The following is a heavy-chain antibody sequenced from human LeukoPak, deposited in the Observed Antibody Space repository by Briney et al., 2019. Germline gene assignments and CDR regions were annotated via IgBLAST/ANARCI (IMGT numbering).Heavy chain of an antibody. CDR3: ARGLGEMATIPLDC. Sequence: SETLSLTCAVYGGSFNDYYWSWIRQPPGKGLEWIGEIHQSGTTNYNPSLKSRVTISVDTSKNQFSLRLNSVTAADTSVYYCARGLGEMATIPLDCWGQGTLVTVSS. CDR2: IHQSGTT. J-gene: IGHJ4*02. D-gene: IGHD5-24*01. CDR1: GGSFNDYY. V-gene: IGHV4-34*01.